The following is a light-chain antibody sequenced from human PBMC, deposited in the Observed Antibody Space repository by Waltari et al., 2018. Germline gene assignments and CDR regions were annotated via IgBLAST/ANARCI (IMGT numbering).Light chain of an antibody. CDR2: GAS. J-gene: IGKJ2*01. CDR3: QQYNNWPPYT. CDR1: RSISSD. V-gene: IGKV3-15*01. Sequence: EIVMTQSPATLSVSPGERATLSCRASRSISSDLAWNQQKPGQAPRLLIYGASTRATGIPARFSGSGSGTEFTLTISSLQSEDFAVYYCQQYNNWPPYTFGQGTKLEIK.